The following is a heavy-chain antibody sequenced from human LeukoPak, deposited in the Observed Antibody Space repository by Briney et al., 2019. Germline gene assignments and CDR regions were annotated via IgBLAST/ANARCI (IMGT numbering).Heavy chain of an antibody. V-gene: IGHV3-53*01. CDR2: IYSGGTT. D-gene: IGHD3-3*01. J-gene: IGHJ5*02. CDR1: EFTVSSKS. CDR3: AKDQSPYYDFWSGYYQT. Sequence: GGSLRLSCAASEFTVSSKSMSWVRQAPGKGLEWVSIIYSGGTTYYADSVKGRFTISRDNSKNTLYLQMNSLRAEDTAVYYCAKDQSPYYDFWSGYYQTWGQGTLVTVSS.